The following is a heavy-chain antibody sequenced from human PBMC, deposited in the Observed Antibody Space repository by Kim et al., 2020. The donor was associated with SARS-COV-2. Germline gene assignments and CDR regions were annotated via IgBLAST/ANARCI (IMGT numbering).Heavy chain of an antibody. V-gene: IGHV4-39*01. CDR1: GGSISSSSYY. CDR3: ARHMSPYYDILTGLDY. D-gene: IGHD3-9*01. J-gene: IGHJ4*02. CDR2: IYYSGRT. Sequence: SETLSLTCTVSGGSISSSSYYWGWIRQPPGKGLEWIGSIYYSGRTYYNPSLKSRVTISVDTSKNQFSLKLSSVTAADTAVYYCARHMSPYYDILTGLDYWGQGTLVTVSS.